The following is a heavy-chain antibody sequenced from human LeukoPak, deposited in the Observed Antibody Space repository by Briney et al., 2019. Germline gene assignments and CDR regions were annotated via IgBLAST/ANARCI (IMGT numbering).Heavy chain of an antibody. CDR3: AIKGGSYYSFDY. V-gene: IGHV5-51*01. CDR1: GYTFSSYW. Sequence: KRGESLKISCKGSGYTFSSYWIGWVRQMPGKGLEWMGIIYPGDSDTRHSPSLQGQVTISVDTSIGTAYLQWSSLKASDTAMYYCAIKGGSYYSFDYWGQGTLVTVSS. CDR2: IYPGDSDT. J-gene: IGHJ4*02. D-gene: IGHD1-26*01.